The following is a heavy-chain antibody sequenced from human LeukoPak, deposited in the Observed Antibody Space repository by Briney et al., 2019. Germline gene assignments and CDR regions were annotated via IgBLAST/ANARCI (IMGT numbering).Heavy chain of an antibody. CDR1: GFPFSSYA. CDR2: ISSSGART. D-gene: IGHD6-25*01. V-gene: IGHV3-23*01. J-gene: IGHJ4*02. CDR3: AKSLDRHSSGDNFDY. Sequence: PGGSLRLSCAASGFPFSSYAMSWVRQAPGKGLEWVSLISSSGARTYYADSVEGRFTISRDNSKHTLYLQMNGLRAEDTAVYFCAKSLDRHSSGDNFDYWGQGTLVTVSS.